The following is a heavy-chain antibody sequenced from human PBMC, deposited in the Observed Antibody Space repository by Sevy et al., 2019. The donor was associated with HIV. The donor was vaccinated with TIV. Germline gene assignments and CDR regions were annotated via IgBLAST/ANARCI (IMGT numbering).Heavy chain of an antibody. J-gene: IGHJ4*02. CDR3: AKNGLRFGEFSTY. CDR1: GFTFSSYA. D-gene: IGHD3-10*01. V-gene: IGHV3-23*01. Sequence: GGSLRLSCAASGFTFSSYAMSWVRQPPGKGLEWVSAISGSGGSTYYADSVKGRFTISRDNSKNTRYLQMNILRAGDTAVYYCAKNGLRFGEFSTYWGQGTLVTVSS. CDR2: ISGSGGST.